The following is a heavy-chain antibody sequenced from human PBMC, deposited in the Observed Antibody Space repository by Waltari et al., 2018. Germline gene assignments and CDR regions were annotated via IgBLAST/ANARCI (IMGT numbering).Heavy chain of an antibody. Sequence: EVQLVESGGGLVKPGGSLRLSCAASGFTFSSYSMNGVRQAPGKGLEWVSSISSSSSYIYYADSVKGRFTISRDNAKNSLYLQMNSLRAEDTAVYYCARPANDAFDIWGQGTMVTVSS. CDR2: ISSSSSYI. CDR1: GFTFSSYS. D-gene: IGHD2-2*01. J-gene: IGHJ3*02. V-gene: IGHV3-21*01. CDR3: ARPANDAFDI.